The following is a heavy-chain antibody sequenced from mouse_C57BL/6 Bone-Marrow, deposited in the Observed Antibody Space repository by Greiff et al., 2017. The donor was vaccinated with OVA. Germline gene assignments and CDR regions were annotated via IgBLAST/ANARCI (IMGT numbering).Heavy chain of an antibody. Sequence: EVQLQESGPELVKPGASVKIPCKASGYTFTDYNMDWVKQSHGKSLEWIGDINPNNGGTIYNQKFKGKATLTVDKSSSTAYMELRSLTSEDTAVYYCARPFEGYYTFAYWGQGTLVTVSA. D-gene: IGHD2-3*01. V-gene: IGHV1-18*01. CDR2: INPNNGGT. CDR3: ARPFEGYYTFAY. J-gene: IGHJ3*01. CDR1: GYTFTDYN.